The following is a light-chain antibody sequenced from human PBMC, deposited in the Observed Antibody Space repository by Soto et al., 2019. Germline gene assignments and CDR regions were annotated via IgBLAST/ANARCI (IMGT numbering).Light chain of an antibody. CDR1: QGIRND. J-gene: IGKJ4*01. CDR3: LQDDSMPLT. Sequence: AIQMTQSPSSLSASIGDRLTITCRASQGIRNDLSWYQQKPGKAPKLLMYATSRLQSGVPSRFSGSGSGTDFTLTISSLQPEDFATYYRLQDDSMPLTFGGGTKVDIK. CDR2: ATS. V-gene: IGKV1-6*01.